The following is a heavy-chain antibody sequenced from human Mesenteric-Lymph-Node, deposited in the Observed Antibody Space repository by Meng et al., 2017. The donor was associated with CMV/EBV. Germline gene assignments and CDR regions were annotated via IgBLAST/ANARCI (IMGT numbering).Heavy chain of an antibody. J-gene: IGHJ3*02. D-gene: IGHD6-13*01. V-gene: IGHV4-34*01. CDR2: INHSGST. CDR3: ARGDGGSSWYGAFDI. Sequence: SETLSLTCAVYGGSFSGYYWSWIRQPPGKGLEWIGEINHSGSTNYNPSLKSRVTISVDTSKNQFSLRLSSVTAADTAVYYCARGDGGSSWYGAFDIWGQGTMVTVSS. CDR1: GGSFSGYY.